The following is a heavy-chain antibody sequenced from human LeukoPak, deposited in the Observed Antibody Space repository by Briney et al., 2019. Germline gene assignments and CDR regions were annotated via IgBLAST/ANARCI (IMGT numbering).Heavy chain of an antibody. CDR2: ISDTGDRT. Sequence: PGGSLRLSCAASGFTFRRNAMSWVRQAPGKGLEWVSGISDTGDRTLYADSAKGRFTISRDNSKNTVYLQMDSLRVEDTALYYCTKGGVVALGIGANDYWGQGTLVTVSS. D-gene: IGHD2-15*01. CDR1: GFTFRRNA. J-gene: IGHJ4*02. V-gene: IGHV3-23*01. CDR3: TKGGVVALGIGANDY.